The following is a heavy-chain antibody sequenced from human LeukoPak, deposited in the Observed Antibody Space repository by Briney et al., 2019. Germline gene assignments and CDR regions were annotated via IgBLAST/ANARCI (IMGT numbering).Heavy chain of an antibody. CDR2: ISSSGGTI. V-gene: IGHV3-11*04. CDR3: ARVAGRVPRKSHFDF. J-gene: IGHJ4*02. CDR1: GFTFSDYY. Sequence: GGSLRLSCAASGFTFSDYYMSWIRQAPGKGLEWVSYISSSGGTIYYADSVKGRFTISGDNAKNSLYLQMNSLRAEDTAVYYCARVAGRVPRKSHFDFGGQETVVTVSS.